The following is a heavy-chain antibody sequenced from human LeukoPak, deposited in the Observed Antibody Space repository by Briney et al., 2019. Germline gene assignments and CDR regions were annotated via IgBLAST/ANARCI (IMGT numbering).Heavy chain of an antibody. CDR2: IKQDGSEK. J-gene: IGHJ4*02. Sequence: GGSLRLSCAASGFTFSSYWMSWVRQAPGKGLEWVANIKQDGSEKYYVDSVKGRFTISRDNAKNSLYLQMNSLRAEDTAVYYFARDLIFTLEWLQDYWGQGTLVTVSS. D-gene: IGHD3-3*01. CDR1: GFTFSSYW. V-gene: IGHV3-7*01. CDR3: ARDLIFTLEWLQDY.